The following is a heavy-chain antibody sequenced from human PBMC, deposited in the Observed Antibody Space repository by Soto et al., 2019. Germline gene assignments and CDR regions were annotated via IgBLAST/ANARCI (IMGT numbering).Heavy chain of an antibody. V-gene: IGHV1-8*01. Sequence: QVQLVQSGADVKKPGASVKVSCKASGYTFTSDDINWVRQATGQGLEWMGWMNPYSGDTGYAQKFQGRVTMTRDTSISNAYMELSSLSSEDTAVYYCARGVAAAGTDWFDPWGQGTLVTVSS. D-gene: IGHD6-13*01. CDR3: ARGVAAAGTDWFDP. J-gene: IGHJ5*02. CDR2: MNPYSGDT. CDR1: GYTFTSDD.